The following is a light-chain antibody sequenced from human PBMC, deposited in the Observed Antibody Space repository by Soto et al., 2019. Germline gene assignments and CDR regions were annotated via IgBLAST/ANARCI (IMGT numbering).Light chain of an antibody. J-gene: IGKJ1*01. Sequence: EKVMTQSPATLSVSPGERATLSCRASQSVSSNLAWYQQKPGQAPRLLIYGASTRATGIPARFSGSGSATEFTLNISSLQSEDFAVYYCQQYNNWPWTFGQGTKVEIK. V-gene: IGKV3-15*01. CDR3: QQYNNWPWT. CDR1: QSVSSN. CDR2: GAS.